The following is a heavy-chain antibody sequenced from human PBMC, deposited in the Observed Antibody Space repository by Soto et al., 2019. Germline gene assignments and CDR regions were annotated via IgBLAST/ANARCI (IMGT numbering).Heavy chain of an antibody. CDR1: GGSLSSHY. J-gene: IGHJ4*01. V-gene: IGHV4-59*11. CDR2: IYYPGST. CDR3: ARSLGTVYDSLPDY. Sequence: SETLSLTCTVSGGSLSSHYWGWIRQPPGKGLEWIGYIYYPGSTNYNPSLKSRVTISIDTSKNQFSLKLSSVTAADTAVFYCARSLGTVYDSLPDYWGQGTLVTVSS. D-gene: IGHD3-22*01.